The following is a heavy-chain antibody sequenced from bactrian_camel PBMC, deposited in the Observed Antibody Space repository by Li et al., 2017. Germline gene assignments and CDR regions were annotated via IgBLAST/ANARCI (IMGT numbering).Heavy chain of an antibody. D-gene: IGHD3*01. J-gene: IGHJ7*01. Sequence: VQLVESGGDSVQPGGSLRLSCVASGFPFSANHMSWVRQPPGKKLEWVSSITASGTTSYSNSVRGRFTISRDNAKKTVYPQMDSLKPEDTAVYYCAADFARRTPPRWKDLRLCGYGMDYWGEGTQVTVS. V-gene: IGHV3S40*01. CDR2: ITASGTT. CDR1: GFPFSANH.